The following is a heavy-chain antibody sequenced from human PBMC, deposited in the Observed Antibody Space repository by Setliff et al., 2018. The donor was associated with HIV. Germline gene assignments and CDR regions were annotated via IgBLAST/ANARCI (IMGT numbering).Heavy chain of an antibody. CDR1: GYTFTSYY. D-gene: IGHD1-26*01. Sequence: ASVKVSCKASGYTFTSYYMHWVRQAPGQGLEWMGIINPSGGSTNYAQKFQGRVTMTRDTSTSAVYMGLGSLRSEDTAVYYCARAGRSGSYNHYYYYYMDVWGKGTTVTVSS. CDR2: INPSGGST. J-gene: IGHJ6*03. V-gene: IGHV1-46*01. CDR3: ARAGRSGSYNHYYYYYMDV.